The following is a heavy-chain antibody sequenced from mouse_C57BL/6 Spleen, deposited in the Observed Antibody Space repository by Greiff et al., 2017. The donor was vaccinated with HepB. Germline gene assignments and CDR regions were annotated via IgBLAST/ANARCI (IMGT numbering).Heavy chain of an antibody. CDR2: ISYDGSN. J-gene: IGHJ4*01. Sequence: EVQLQQSGPGLVKPSQSLSLTCSVTGYSITSGYYWNWIRQFPGNKLEWMGYISYDGSNNYNPSLKNRISITRDTSKNQFFLKLNSVTTEDTATYYCASEIYYGNSYAMDYWGQGTSVTVSS. V-gene: IGHV3-6*01. CDR1: GYSITSGYY. CDR3: ASEIYYGNSYAMDY. D-gene: IGHD2-1*01.